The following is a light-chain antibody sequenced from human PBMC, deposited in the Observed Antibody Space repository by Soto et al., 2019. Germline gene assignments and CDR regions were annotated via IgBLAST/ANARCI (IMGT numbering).Light chain of an antibody. Sequence: QSALTQPRSVSGSPGQSVTISCTGTSSDVGGYNYVSWYQQHPGKAPKLMIYDVSKRPSGVPDRFSGYKSGNSASRTISGLQAEDEADYYCCSYAGSYTFVFGTGTKVTVL. CDR3: CSYAGSYTFV. CDR1: SSDVGGYNY. V-gene: IGLV2-11*01. J-gene: IGLJ1*01. CDR2: DVS.